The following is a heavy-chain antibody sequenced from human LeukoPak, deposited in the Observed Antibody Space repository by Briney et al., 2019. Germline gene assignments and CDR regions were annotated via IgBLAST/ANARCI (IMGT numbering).Heavy chain of an antibody. J-gene: IGHJ4*02. CDR1: GGSISSYY. V-gene: IGHV4-59*01. Sequence: SETLSLTCTVSGGSISSYYWSWIRQPPGKGLEWIGYIYYSGSTNYNPSLKSRVTISVDTSKNQFSLKLSSVTAADTAVYYCARTDWTTKFDYWGQGTPVTVSS. CDR2: IYYSGST. CDR3: ARTDWTTKFDY. D-gene: IGHD3/OR15-3a*01.